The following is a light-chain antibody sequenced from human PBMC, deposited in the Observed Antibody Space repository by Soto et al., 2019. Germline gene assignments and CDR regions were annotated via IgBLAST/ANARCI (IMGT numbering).Light chain of an antibody. CDR3: QQYGGSPRIT. J-gene: IGKJ1*01. CDR2: ATS. Sequence: EIVLTQSPGTLSLSPGERATLSCRASQSVSNSYLAWYQQKAGQAPRLLIYATSTRATGIPARFSGSGSGTDFALIINRLEPEDVAIYYCQQYGGSPRITFGQGTKVDIK. CDR1: QSVSNSY. V-gene: IGKV3-20*01.